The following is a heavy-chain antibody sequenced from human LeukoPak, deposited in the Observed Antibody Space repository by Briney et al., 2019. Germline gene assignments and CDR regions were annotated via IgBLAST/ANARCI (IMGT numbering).Heavy chain of an antibody. V-gene: IGHV3-48*01. Sequence: GGSLRLSCAASGFTFSTYSMNWVRQAPGKGLEWVSYIGRSSSPIYYADSVKGRFTISRDNAKNSPYLQMNGLRAEDTAVYYCARGPSSQFRTDYWGQGTLVTVSS. CDR1: GFTFSTYS. CDR2: IGRSSSPI. CDR3: ARGPSSQFRTDY. J-gene: IGHJ4*02. D-gene: IGHD2-2*01.